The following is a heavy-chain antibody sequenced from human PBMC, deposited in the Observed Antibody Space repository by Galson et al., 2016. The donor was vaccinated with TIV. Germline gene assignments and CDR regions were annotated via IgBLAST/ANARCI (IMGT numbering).Heavy chain of an antibody. Sequence: TLSLTCPVSGGSISHYYWTWIRQTPGKGLEWIGYIFYTGNTDYNPSLKSRVAISVDTSKNQFSLKLSSVTAADTAVYYCARVSVGAFDIWGQGTMVTVSS. J-gene: IGHJ3*02. V-gene: IGHV4-59*01. CDR1: GGSISHYY. CDR3: ARVSVGAFDI. CDR2: IFYTGNT.